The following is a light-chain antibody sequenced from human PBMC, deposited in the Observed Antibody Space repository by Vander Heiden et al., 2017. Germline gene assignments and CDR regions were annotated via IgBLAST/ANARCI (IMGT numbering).Light chain of an antibody. Sequence: EIVMTKSPATLSLSPGERATLSCRASQSVSSNLAWYQQKPGQAPRLLIYEASNRDTGIPARFSGSGSGTQFTLTISSLQSEDFAVYYCQQCSNWPVTFGEGTKVEIK. CDR2: EAS. CDR1: QSVSSN. V-gene: IGKV3D-15*01. CDR3: QQCSNWPVT. J-gene: IGKJ4*01.